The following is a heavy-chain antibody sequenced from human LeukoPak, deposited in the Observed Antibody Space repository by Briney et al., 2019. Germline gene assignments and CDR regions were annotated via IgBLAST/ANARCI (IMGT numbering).Heavy chain of an antibody. D-gene: IGHD6-13*01. CDR3: ARVSSSSWHYFDF. V-gene: IGHV4-39*07. CDR2: IHYSGNA. J-gene: IGHJ4*02. Sequence: KPSETLSLTCTVSGGSIDSGDYYWGWVRQPPGKGLECIASIHYSGNAYYDPSLKSRVTLSVDAPKNQFSLTLSSVTAADTAVYYCARVSSSSWHYFDFWGQGTLVTVSS. CDR1: GGSIDSGDYY.